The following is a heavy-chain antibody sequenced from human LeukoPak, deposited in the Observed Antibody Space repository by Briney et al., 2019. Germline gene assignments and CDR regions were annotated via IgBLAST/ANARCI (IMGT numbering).Heavy chain of an antibody. J-gene: IGHJ4*02. V-gene: IGHV3-30*02. CDR1: GFTFKTYG. CDR2: IEKDGSNK. CDR3: AKTPVALIPYYFDY. Sequence: GGSLRLSCAASGFTFKTYGMHWVRQAPGKGLDWVAFIEKDGSNKYYADSVKGRFTVSRDNSKSRLYLQMNSLRPEETALYYCAKTPVALIPYYFDYWGQGTLVTVSS. D-gene: IGHD6-19*01.